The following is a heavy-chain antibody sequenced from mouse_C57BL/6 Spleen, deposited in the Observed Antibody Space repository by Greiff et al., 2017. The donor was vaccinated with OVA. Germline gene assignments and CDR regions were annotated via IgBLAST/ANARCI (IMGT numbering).Heavy chain of an antibody. J-gene: IGHJ1*03. Sequence: EVMLVESGAELVRPGASVKLSCTASGFNIKDDYMHWVKQRPEQGLEWIGWIDPENGDTEYASKFQGKATITADTSSNTAYLQLSSLTSEDTAVYYCTTQFEYFDVWGTGTTVTVSS. CDR3: TTQFEYFDV. CDR1: GFNIKDDY. CDR2: IDPENGDT. V-gene: IGHV14-4*01.